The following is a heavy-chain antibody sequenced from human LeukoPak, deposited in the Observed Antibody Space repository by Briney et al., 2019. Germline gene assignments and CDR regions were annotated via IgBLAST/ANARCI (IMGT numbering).Heavy chain of an antibody. V-gene: IGHV3-11*01. CDR1: GFTFSDYY. CDR2: ISSRGSTI. D-gene: IGHD3-10*01. CDR3: ARGDYGSGSYYLVY. J-gene: IGHJ4*02. Sequence: GGSLRLSCSASGFTFSDYYMSWIPQAPGKGLGWVSYISSRGSTIYYANYVKGRFTISRDNAKNSLYLQMNSLRAEDTALYYCARGDYGSGSYYLVYWGQGTLVTVSS.